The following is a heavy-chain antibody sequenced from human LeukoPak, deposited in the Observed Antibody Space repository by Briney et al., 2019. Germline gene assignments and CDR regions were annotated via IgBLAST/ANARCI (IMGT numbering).Heavy chain of an antibody. J-gene: IGHJ4*02. Sequence: ASVKVSCKASGYTFTSYDINWVRQATGQGLEWMGWMNPNSGNTGYPQKFQGRVTMTRNTSISTAYMELSSLRSEDTAVYYCARGLKDRGSGSYHIDYWGQGTLVTVSS. CDR2: MNPNSGNT. CDR3: ARGLKDRGSGSYHIDY. CDR1: GYTFTSYD. V-gene: IGHV1-8*01. D-gene: IGHD3-10*01.